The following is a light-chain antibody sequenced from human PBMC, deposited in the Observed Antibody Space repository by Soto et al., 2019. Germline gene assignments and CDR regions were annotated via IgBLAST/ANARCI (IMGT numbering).Light chain of an antibody. CDR2: GSS. Sequence: EIVLTQSPGTLSLSPGERATLSCWASQSISSNYLAWYQQKPGQAPRLLISGSSIRPTGIPKRFSGSASGTNFTLTISSLEPEDFAVFYCQQYGSSPFTFGPGTKVDFK. J-gene: IGKJ3*01. CDR1: QSISSNY. V-gene: IGKV3-20*01. CDR3: QQYGSSPFT.